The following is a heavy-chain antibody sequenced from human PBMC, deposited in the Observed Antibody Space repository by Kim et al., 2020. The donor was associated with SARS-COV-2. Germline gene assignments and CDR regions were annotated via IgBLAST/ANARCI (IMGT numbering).Heavy chain of an antibody. CDR2: IYHSGST. V-gene: IGHV4-4*02. CDR1: GGSISSSNW. D-gene: IGHD6-13*01. J-gene: IGHJ4*02. Sequence: SETLSLTCAVSGGSISSSNWWSWVRQPPGKGLEWIGEIYHSGSTNYNPSLKSRGTISVDKSKNQFSLKLSSVTAADTAVYYCARERAEGAAAGKRLDFWGQGTLVTVSS. CDR3: ARERAEGAAAGKRLDF.